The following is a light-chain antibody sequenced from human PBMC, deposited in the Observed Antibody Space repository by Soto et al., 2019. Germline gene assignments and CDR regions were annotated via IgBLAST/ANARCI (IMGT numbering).Light chain of an antibody. J-gene: IGKJ3*01. CDR1: QIINNY. V-gene: IGKV1-39*01. CDR2: AAS. Sequence: DIQMTQSPSSLSASVGDRVTITCRASQIINNYLNWYQQKPGKAPKLLIYAASSLQSGVPSRFSGSGSGTDFTLTISSLQPEDFATYYCQQSFSTPRLTFGPGTKVDFK. CDR3: QQSFSTPRLT.